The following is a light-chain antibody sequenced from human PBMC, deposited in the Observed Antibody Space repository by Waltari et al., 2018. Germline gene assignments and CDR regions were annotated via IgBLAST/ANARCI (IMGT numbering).Light chain of an antibody. Sequence: ELVMTQSPATLSVSPVETATLSCRASQSVSSNVAWYQKKPGQAPRLLIYDASTRATSIPARFRGSGSGTEFTLTISSLQSEDFAVYYCQQYNRWPPITFGQGTRLEIK. CDR3: QQYNRWPPIT. CDR2: DAS. V-gene: IGKV3-15*01. CDR1: QSVSSN. J-gene: IGKJ5*01.